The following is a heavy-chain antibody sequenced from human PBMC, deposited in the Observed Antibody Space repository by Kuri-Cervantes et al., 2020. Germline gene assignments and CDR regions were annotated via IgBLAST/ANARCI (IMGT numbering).Heavy chain of an antibody. V-gene: IGHV3-30-3*01. CDR3: ASQRSTMVQGVAGLLDY. J-gene: IGHJ4*02. CDR1: GFTFSSYA. Sequence: GGSLRLSCAASGFTFSSYAMHWVRQAPGKGLEWVAVISYDGSNKYYADSVKGRFTISRDNSKNTLYLQMNSLRAEDTAVYYCASQRSTMVQGVAGLLDYWGQGTLVTVSS. CDR2: ISYDGSNK. D-gene: IGHD3-10*01.